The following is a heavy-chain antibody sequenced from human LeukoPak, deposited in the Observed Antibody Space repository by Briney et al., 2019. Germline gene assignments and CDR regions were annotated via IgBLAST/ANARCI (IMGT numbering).Heavy chain of an antibody. CDR1: GGTFSSYA. CDR2: IIPILGIA. V-gene: IGHV1-69*04. J-gene: IGHJ4*02. CDR3: ATRRDGYPPGGDY. Sequence: ASVKVSCKASGGTFSSYAISWVRQAPGQGLEWMGRIIPILGIANYAQKFQGRVTITADKSTSTAYTELSSLRSEDTAVYYCATRRDGYPPGGDYWGQGTLVTVSS. D-gene: IGHD5-24*01.